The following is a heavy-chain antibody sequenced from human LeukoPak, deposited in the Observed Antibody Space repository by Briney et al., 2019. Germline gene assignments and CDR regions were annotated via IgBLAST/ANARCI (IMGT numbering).Heavy chain of an antibody. Sequence: ASVKVSCKASVYTFTSYDINCVRQATGQGLEWMGWMNPNSDNTGYAQNFQGRVTMTRNTSISTAYMELSSLRSEDTAVYYCAGGPIGSPAARSWGQGTLVTVSS. D-gene: IGHD2-2*01. CDR2: MNPNSDNT. V-gene: IGHV1-8*01. J-gene: IGHJ5*02. CDR3: AGGPIGSPAARS. CDR1: VYTFTSYD.